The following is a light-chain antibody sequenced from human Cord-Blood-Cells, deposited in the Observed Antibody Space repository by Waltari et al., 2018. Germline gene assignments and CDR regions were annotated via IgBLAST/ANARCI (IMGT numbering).Light chain of an antibody. V-gene: IGKV1-39*01. CDR1: QSLSRS. CDR2: ASS. J-gene: IGKJ1*01. Sequence: DIQMTQSPSSLSASVGDRVTITCRPSQSLSRSVNWYKQKPGTAPKLLIYASSSFQSGVPSGSGGSGAGTYFILTISSLQPEDFATYYCQHSYSTPWTFGQGTKVEIK. CDR3: QHSYSTPWT.